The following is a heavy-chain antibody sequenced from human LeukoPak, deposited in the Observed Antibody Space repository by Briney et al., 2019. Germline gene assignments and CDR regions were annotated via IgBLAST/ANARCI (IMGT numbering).Heavy chain of an antibody. CDR2: NNHSGST. J-gene: IGHJ4*02. D-gene: IGHD2-2*01. Sequence: SETLSLTCAVYGGSFSGYYWSWIRQPPGKGLEWIGENNHSGSTNYNPSLKSRVTISVDTSKNQFSLKLSSVTAADTAVYYCARGDQLLSRYYFDYWGQGTLVTVSS. CDR3: ARGDQLLSRYYFDY. CDR1: GGSFSGYY. V-gene: IGHV4-34*01.